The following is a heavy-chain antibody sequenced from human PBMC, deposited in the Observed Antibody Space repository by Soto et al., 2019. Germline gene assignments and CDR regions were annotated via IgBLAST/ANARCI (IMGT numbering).Heavy chain of an antibody. J-gene: IGHJ6*02. D-gene: IGHD7-27*01. CDR1: GGSFSGYY. V-gene: IGHV4-34*01. CDR3: AAADWGRNFYYGMDV. CDR2: INQSGST. Sequence: SETLSLTCAVYGGSFSGYYWSWIRQPPGKGLEWIGEINQSGSTNYKSSLKSRVTISVDTSKNQFSLKLSSVTAADTAVYYCAAADWGRNFYYGMDVWGQGTTVTVSS.